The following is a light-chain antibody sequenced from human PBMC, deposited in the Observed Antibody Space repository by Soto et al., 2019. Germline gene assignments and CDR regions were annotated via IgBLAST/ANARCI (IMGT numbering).Light chain of an antibody. V-gene: IGKV3D-15*01. CDR2: GAS. Sequence: EIVMTQSPATLSVSPGESATLSCRASQSVSSNLAWHQQKPGQAPRLLIYGASSRATGIPDRFSGSGSGTDVTLTISSLQPDDFATYYCQQYNSYSYTFGQGTKVDIK. CDR3: QQYNSYSYT. CDR1: QSVSSN. J-gene: IGKJ2*01.